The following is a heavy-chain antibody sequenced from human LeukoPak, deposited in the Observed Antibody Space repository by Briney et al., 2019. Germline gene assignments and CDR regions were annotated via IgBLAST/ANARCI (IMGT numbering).Heavy chain of an antibody. CDR1: GGSISSGGYY. V-gene: IGHV4-31*11. Sequence: PSGTLSLTCAVSGGSISSGGYYWSWIRQHPGKGLEWIGYIYYSGSTYYNPSLKSRVTISVDTSKNQFSLKLSSVTAADTAVYYCARTYYDSSGYPQTPFDYWGQGTLVTVSS. CDR3: ARTYYDSSGYPQTPFDY. D-gene: IGHD3-22*01. CDR2: IYYSGST. J-gene: IGHJ4*02.